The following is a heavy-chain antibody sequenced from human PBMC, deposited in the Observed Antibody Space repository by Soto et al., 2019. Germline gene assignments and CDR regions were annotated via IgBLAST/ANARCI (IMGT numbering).Heavy chain of an antibody. CDR2: IYHSGST. CDR3: ARASGYSYGSRFDY. J-gene: IGHJ4*02. CDR1: GDSIRSGGDS. Sequence: SETLSLTCAVSGDSIRSGGDSGSLMQHPPGKGLEWIGYIYHSGSTYYNPSLKSRVTISVDRSKNQFSLKLSSVTAADTAVYYCARASGYSYGSRFDYWGQGTLVTVSS. V-gene: IGHV4-30-2*01. D-gene: IGHD5-18*01.